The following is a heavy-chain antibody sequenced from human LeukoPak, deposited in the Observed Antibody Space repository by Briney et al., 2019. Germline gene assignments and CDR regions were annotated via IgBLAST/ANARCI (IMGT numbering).Heavy chain of an antibody. D-gene: IGHD3-3*01. J-gene: IGHJ4*02. CDR3: ASLYYDFWSGYYTDRVDY. CDR1: GGSISSYY. CDR2: IYTSGST. Sequence: SETLSLTCTVSGGSISSYYWSWIRQPAGKGLEWIGRIYTSGSTNYNPSLKSRVTMSVDTSKNQFSLKLSSVTAADTAVYYCASLYYDFWSGYYTDRVDYWGQGTLVTVSS. V-gene: IGHV4-4*07.